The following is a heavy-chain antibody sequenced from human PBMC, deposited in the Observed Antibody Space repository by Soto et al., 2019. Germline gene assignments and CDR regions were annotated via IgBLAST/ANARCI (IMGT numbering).Heavy chain of an antibody. Sequence: EVQLVESGGVLVQPGGSLRLSCVASGLTFSDHYMDWVRQAPGKGLEWVGRSRNKAKSYTTDYAASVKGRFTISRDDSKSSVYLQMNSLETEDTAVYYCLRAARSGTTHFEYWGQGTLVTVSS. CDR1: GLTFSDHY. CDR3: LRAARSGTTHFEY. D-gene: IGHD1-7*01. V-gene: IGHV3-72*01. CDR2: SRNKAKSYTT. J-gene: IGHJ4*02.